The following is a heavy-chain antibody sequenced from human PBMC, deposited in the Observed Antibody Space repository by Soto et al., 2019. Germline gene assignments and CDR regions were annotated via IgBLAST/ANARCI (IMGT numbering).Heavy chain of an antibody. J-gene: IGHJ4*02. D-gene: IGHD6-6*01. CDR2: IYYSGST. Sequence: TSETLSLTCTVSGCSISSSSYYWGWIRQPPGKGLEWIGSIYYSGSTYYNPSLKSRVTISVDTSKNQFSLKLSSVTAADTAVYYCASPRSSSYYFDYWGQGTLVTVSS. V-gene: IGHV4-39*01. CDR1: GCSISSSSYY. CDR3: ASPRSSSYYFDY.